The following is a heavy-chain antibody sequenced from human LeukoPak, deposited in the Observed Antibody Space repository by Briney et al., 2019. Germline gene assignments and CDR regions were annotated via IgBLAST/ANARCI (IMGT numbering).Heavy chain of an antibody. CDR3: SRLLIPSAVYDDL. CDR1: GFSFSVST. J-gene: IGHJ5*02. D-gene: IGHD2-2*01. V-gene: IGHV3-73*01. CDR2: IRSRANSYST. Sequence: PGGSLKLSCAASGFSFSVSTIHWVRQASGKGLEWVGRIRSRANSYSTAYGASVQGRFTISRDDSNNTAYLVMNNLKPEDTAVYYCSRLLIPSAVYDDLWGLGTLVTVSS.